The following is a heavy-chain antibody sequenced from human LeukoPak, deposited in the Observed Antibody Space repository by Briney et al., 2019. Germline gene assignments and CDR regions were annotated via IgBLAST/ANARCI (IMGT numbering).Heavy chain of an antibody. J-gene: IGHJ6*03. CDR2: ISSSGSTI. Sequence: GGSLRLSCAASGFTFSSYEMNWVRQAPGKGLEWVSYISSSGSTIYYADSVKGRFTISRDNAKNSLYLQMNSLRAEDTAVYYCARDNSGYCSSTSCNRGDYYYYMDVWGKGTTVTVSS. D-gene: IGHD2-2*01. V-gene: IGHV3-48*03. CDR3: ARDNSGYCSSTSCNRGDYYYYMDV. CDR1: GFTFSSYE.